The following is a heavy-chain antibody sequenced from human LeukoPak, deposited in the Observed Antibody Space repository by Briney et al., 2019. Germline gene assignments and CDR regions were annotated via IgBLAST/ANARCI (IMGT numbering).Heavy chain of an antibody. CDR3: ARAGELDHYYYYGMDV. V-gene: IGHV4-59*08. CDR1: DVSISNYY. J-gene: IGHJ6*02. D-gene: IGHD1-1*01. Sequence: SETLSLTCTISDVSISNYYLSWIRQPPGKGLEWIGYIYYSGDSSYNPSLKSRVTISLDTSKNHLSLKLSSVTAADTAVYYCARAGELDHYYYYGMDVWGQGTTVTVSS. CDR2: IYYSGDS.